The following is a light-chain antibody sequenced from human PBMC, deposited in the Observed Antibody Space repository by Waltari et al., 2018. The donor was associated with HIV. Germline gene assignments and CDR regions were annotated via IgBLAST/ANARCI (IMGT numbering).Light chain of an antibody. Sequence: QSPLTQPASVSGNPGQSLTITCTGTNLDVGNYNLVSRYQQHPGKAPKLLIYDVSKRPSGVSSRFSGSKSGYWASLTISGLLTEDESYYYCLTYVSDSGTWKFGGGTTLTVL. CDR2: DVS. V-gene: IGLV2-23*02. CDR3: LTYVSDSGTWK. J-gene: IGLJ3*02. CDR1: NLDVGNYNL.